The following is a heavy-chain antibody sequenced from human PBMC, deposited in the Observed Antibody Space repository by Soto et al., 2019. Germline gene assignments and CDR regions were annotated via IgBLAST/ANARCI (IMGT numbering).Heavy chain of an antibody. CDR1: GFSFSSYW. Sequence: GGSLRLSCAASGFSFSSYWMHWVRQPPGKGLVWVAAMSYDGSNKYYADSVKGRFTIPRDNSKSTLYLQMNSLRPEDTAVYYCARDPFIAAAGPYYFDYWGQGTLVTVSS. D-gene: IGHD6-13*01. CDR3: ARDPFIAAAGPYYFDY. J-gene: IGHJ4*02. V-gene: IGHV3-30-3*01. CDR2: MSYDGSNK.